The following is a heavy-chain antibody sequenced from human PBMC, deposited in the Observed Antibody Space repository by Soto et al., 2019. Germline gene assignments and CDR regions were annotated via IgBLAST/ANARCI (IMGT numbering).Heavy chain of an antibody. Sequence: QVQLVQSGAEVKKPGASVKVSCKASGYTFTSYGISWVRQAPGQGLEWMGWISAYNGNTNYAQKLQGRVTMTTDTSTSTAYMELRSLRSDDTAVYYCARDQAITIFGVVIIPVKNTNWFDPWGQGTLVTVSS. V-gene: IGHV1-18*04. CDR2: ISAYNGNT. CDR1: GYTFTSYG. CDR3: ARDQAITIFGVVIIPVKNTNWFDP. D-gene: IGHD3-3*01. J-gene: IGHJ5*02.